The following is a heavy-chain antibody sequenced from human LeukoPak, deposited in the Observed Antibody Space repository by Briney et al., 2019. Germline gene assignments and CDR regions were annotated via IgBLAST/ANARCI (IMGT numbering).Heavy chain of an antibody. J-gene: IGHJ4*02. V-gene: IGHV3-23*01. CDR1: GFTFNSYA. CDR2: ISGSGGST. D-gene: IGHD3-22*01. CDR3: AKDLHYYDSSGDLDY. Sequence: PGGSLRLSCAASGFTFNSYAMSWVRQAPGKGLEWVSAISGSGGSTYYADSVKGRFTISRDNSKNTLYLQMNSLRAEDTAVYYCAKDLHYYDSSGDLDYWGQGTLVTVSS.